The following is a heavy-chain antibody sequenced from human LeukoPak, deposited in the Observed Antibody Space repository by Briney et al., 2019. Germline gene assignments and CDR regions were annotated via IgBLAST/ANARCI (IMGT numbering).Heavy chain of an antibody. V-gene: IGHV4-59*12. Sequence: PGGSLRLSCAASGFTFSSYSMNWVRQAPGKGLEWIGYIYYSGSTNYNPSLKSRVTISVDTSKNQFSLKLSPVTAADTAVYYCARSIPRIAALSNFDYWGQGTLVTVSS. CDR3: ARSIPRIAALSNFDY. D-gene: IGHD6-6*01. CDR2: IYYSGST. CDR1: GFTFSSYS. J-gene: IGHJ4*02.